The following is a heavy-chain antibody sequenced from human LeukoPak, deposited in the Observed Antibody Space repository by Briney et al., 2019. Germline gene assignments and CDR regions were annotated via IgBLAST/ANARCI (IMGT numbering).Heavy chain of an antibody. CDR3: ARGQGEYYDSSGYPDY. CDR2: ITSIGSTV. Sequence: PGGSLRLSRAAPGFTFDDYGMSWVRQAPGKGLDWVSYITSIGSTVYYADSVKGRFTISRDNAKNSLYLQMHSLRAEDTAVYYCARGQGEYYDSSGYPDYWGQGTLVTVSS. D-gene: IGHD3-22*01. V-gene: IGHV3-48*03. CDR1: GFTFDDYG. J-gene: IGHJ4*02.